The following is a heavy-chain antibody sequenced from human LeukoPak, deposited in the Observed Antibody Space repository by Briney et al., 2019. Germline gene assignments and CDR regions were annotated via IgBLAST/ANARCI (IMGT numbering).Heavy chain of an antibody. D-gene: IGHD1-1*01. CDR1: GFSFSDKW. CDR3: ARDFLLESPGDDFDF. Sequence: GGSLRLSCAACGFSFSDKWMHWVRQVPGKGLMWVARINPDGSVTSCADSVKGRFTTSRDNSKSSLYLEMNNLRVEDTALYYCARDFLLESPGDDFDFWGQGTLVTVSS. J-gene: IGHJ4*02. CDR2: INPDGSVT. V-gene: IGHV3-74*01.